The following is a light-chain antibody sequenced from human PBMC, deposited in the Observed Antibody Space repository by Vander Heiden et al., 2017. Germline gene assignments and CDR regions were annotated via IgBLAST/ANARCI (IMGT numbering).Light chain of an antibody. V-gene: IGKV3-20*01. CDR1: QSLTSTY. Sequence: EIVLTQSPGTRTVSPVERATLYCRASQSLTSTYLAWYQQKPGQAPRLLIYGASSMTTIIPDRFSGSGSGTDFTLTISRLEPEDLADYDCQQNVKSPLTFGGGTKVEIK. CDR2: GAS. J-gene: IGKJ4*01. CDR3: QQNVKSPLT.